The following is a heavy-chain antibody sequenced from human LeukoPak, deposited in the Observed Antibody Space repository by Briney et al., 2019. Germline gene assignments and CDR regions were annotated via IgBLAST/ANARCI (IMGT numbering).Heavy chain of an antibody. V-gene: IGHV3-7*01. CDR3: ARDRGWLQFDC. Sequence: GGSLRLSCAASGFTFSSYWISWVRQAPGKGLVWVANIKEDGSEKYYVDSVKGRFTISRDNVKNSLYLQMNSLRAEDTAVYYCARDRGWLQFDCWGQGTLVTVSS. CDR1: GFTFSSYW. CDR2: IKEDGSEK. D-gene: IGHD5-24*01. J-gene: IGHJ4*02.